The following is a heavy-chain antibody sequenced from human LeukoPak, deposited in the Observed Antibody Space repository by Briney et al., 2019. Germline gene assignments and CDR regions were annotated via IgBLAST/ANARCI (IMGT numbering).Heavy chain of an antibody. J-gene: IGHJ6*02. V-gene: IGHV3-30-3*01. CDR3: ARDLSITIYGMDV. D-gene: IGHD2-2*01. CDR1: GFTFNTYA. CDR2: ISYDGTNE. Sequence: GGSLRLSCAASGFTFNTYAVLWVRQAPGKGLEWVAVISYDGTNEYYADSVKGRFTISRDNSKNTLYLQMNSLRAEDTAVYYCARDLSITIYGMDVWGQGTTVTVSS.